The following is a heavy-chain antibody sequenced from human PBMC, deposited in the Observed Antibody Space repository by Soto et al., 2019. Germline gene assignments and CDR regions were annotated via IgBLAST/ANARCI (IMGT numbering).Heavy chain of an antibody. CDR1: GDSITSNSYF. Sequence: SETLSLTCTVSGDSITSNSYFWAWIHQPPGKGLEWIGSIYYSGTTYYNPSLKSRVTISVDRSKNQFSLKLSSVTAADTAVYYCARHLSVDYFDYWGQGALVTVSS. CDR3: ARHLSVDYFDY. CDR2: IYYSGTT. V-gene: IGHV4-39*01. D-gene: IGHD3-16*01. J-gene: IGHJ4*02.